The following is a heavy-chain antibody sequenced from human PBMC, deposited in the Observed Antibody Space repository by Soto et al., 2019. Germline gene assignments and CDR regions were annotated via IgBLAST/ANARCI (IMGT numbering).Heavy chain of an antibody. J-gene: IGHJ4*02. D-gene: IGHD6-13*01. CDR2: IYYSGST. Sequence: PSETLSLTCTVSGGSISSGDYYWSWIRQPPGKGLEWIGYIYYSGSTYYNPSLKSRVTISVDTSKNQFSLKLSSVTPEDTAVYYCARLIGNSWLDYWGQGTPVTVSS. V-gene: IGHV4-30-4*01. CDR1: GGSISSGDYY. CDR3: ARLIGNSWLDY.